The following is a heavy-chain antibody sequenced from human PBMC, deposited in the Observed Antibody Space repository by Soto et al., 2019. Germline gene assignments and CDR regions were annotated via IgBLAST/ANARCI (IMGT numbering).Heavy chain of an antibody. D-gene: IGHD3-10*01. J-gene: IGHJ4*02. CDR1: GGPFSSYA. V-gene: IGHV1-69*13. CDR2: IIPIFGTA. CDR3: ARTMVRGVYFDY. Sequence: SVKVFFKASGGPFSSYAISLVRQAPGQGLEWMGGIIPIFGTANYAQKFQGRVTITADESTSTAYMELSSLRSEDTAVYYCARTMVRGVYFDYWGQGTMVTVSS.